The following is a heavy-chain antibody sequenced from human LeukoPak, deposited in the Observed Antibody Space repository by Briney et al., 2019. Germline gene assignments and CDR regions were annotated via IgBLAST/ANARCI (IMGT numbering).Heavy chain of an antibody. Sequence: GGSLRLSCAASQFTFSHYGMHWVRQAPGRGLQWVAVIWSDASNKHYSDSVKGRFTISRDNSKKTLYLEMNNLRAEDTAVYYCAKDAERGFDYSNSLNYWGQGTLVTVSS. CDR2: IWSDASNK. J-gene: IGHJ4*02. CDR3: AKDAERGFDYSNSLNY. CDR1: QFTFSHYG. V-gene: IGHV3-33*06. D-gene: IGHD4-11*01.